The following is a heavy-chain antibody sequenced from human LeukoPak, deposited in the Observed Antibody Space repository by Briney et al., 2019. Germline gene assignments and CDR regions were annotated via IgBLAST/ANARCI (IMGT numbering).Heavy chain of an antibody. CDR2: INPSGGST. V-gene: IGHV1-46*01. D-gene: IGHD2-2*01. CDR3: ASGEYCSSNSCSPRIDAFDL. J-gene: IGHJ3*01. CDR1: GYTFTSYH. Sequence: ASVTVSFTSSGYTFTSYHMHWVRQAPAQGLEGVGIINPSGGSTSYAQKFQGRVTMTMDTSTRTVYMELSSLRSEDTAVYYCASGEYCSSNSCSPRIDAFDLWGQGTMVPVSS.